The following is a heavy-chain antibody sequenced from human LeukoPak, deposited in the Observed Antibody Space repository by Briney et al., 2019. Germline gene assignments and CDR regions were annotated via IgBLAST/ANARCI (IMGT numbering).Heavy chain of an antibody. V-gene: IGHV4-39*07. CDR1: GGSISSGSYY. D-gene: IGHD1-26*01. CDR2: IYHSGST. CDR3: ASYSGSSNFDY. J-gene: IGHJ4*02. Sequence: SETLSLTCTVSGGSISSGSYYWSWIRQPAGKGLEWIGSIYHSGSTYYNPSLKSRVTISVDTSKNQFSLKLSSVTAADTAVYYCASYSGSSNFDYWGQGTLVTVSS.